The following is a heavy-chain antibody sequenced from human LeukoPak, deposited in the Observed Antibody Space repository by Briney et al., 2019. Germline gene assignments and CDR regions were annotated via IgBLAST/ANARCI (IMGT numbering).Heavy chain of an antibody. J-gene: IGHJ4*02. D-gene: IGHD1-26*01. CDR2: INTRGST. Sequence: SETLSLTCTVSGGSISGYYWSWIRQPAGKGLEWIGRINTRGSTNYNPSLKSRVTMSVDTSKNQFSLKLSSVTAADTAVYYCARDRNSGSYLLGDYFDYWGQGTLVTVSS. CDR3: ARDRNSGSYLLGDYFDY. V-gene: IGHV4-4*07. CDR1: GGSISGYY.